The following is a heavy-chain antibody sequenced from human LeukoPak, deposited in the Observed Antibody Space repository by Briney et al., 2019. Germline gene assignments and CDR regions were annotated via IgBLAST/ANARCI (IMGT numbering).Heavy chain of an antibody. CDR1: GFSFSSFA. V-gene: IGHV3-23*01. Sequence: PGGSLRLSCEVSGFSFSSFAMSWVRQAAGKGLEWVSAISGSGGSTYYADSVQGRFTSSRDNSKNTPYLQMNSLRADDTAVYYCAKDAIGQYRTYYFDHWGQGTLVPVSS. D-gene: IGHD1-1*01. CDR2: ISGSGGST. J-gene: IGHJ4*02. CDR3: AKDAIGQYRTYYFDH.